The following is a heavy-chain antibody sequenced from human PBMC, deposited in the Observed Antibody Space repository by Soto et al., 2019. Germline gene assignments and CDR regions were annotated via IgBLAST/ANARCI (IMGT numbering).Heavy chain of an antibody. CDR2: IYPSDSDT. Sequence: PGESLKISCKGSGYSFTSYWIGWVRQMPGKGLEWMGIIYPSDSDTRYSPSFQGQVTISADKSISTAYLQWSSLKASDTAMYYCARQGVVIPPLYYYGMDVWGQGTTVTVSS. CDR1: GYSFTSYW. J-gene: IGHJ6*02. V-gene: IGHV5-51*01. D-gene: IGHD3-3*01. CDR3: ARQGVVIPPLYYYGMDV.